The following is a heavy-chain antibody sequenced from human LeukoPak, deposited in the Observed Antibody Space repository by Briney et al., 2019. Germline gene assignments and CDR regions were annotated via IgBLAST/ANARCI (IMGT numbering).Heavy chain of an antibody. V-gene: IGHV3-21*01. CDR1: AFSLNAYN. D-gene: IGHD1-1*01. Sequence: GGSLRLSCAASAFSLNAYNMNWVRQAPGKGLEWVSSISSSSSYIYYADSVKGRFTISRDNAKNSLYLQMNSLRAEDTAVYYCARGPNESSPPGYWGQGTLVTVSS. J-gene: IGHJ4*02. CDR2: ISSSSSYI. CDR3: ARGPNESSPPGY.